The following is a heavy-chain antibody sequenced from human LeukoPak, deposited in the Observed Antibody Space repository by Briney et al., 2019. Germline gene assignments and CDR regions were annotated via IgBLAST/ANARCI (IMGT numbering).Heavy chain of an antibody. CDR1: GFTFSRYE. CDR2: ISSSGNTI. D-gene: IGHD4-17*01. Sequence: HPGRSLRLSCAASGFTFSRYEMNWVRQAPGKGLEWVSYISSSGNTIYYADSVKGRLTVSGDNAKNSLYLDMNSLRAEDTAVYYCVRITNDYGDYWGQGTLVTVSS. J-gene: IGHJ4*02. V-gene: IGHV3-48*03. CDR3: VRITNDYGDY.